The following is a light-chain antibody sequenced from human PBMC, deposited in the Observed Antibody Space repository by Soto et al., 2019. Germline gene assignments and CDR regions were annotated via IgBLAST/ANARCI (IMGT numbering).Light chain of an antibody. J-gene: IGKJ1*01. Sequence: MVMTQSPGTLSVFPGEGATLSCRASQSVSSDLAWYRQKPGQAPRLLIYGASTRATGTPGRISGSGSGTEFTLTISGLQSEDVAVYYCQQYNEWPGTFGQGTKVEIK. CDR1: QSVSSD. V-gene: IGKV3-15*01. CDR3: QQYNEWPGT. CDR2: GAS.